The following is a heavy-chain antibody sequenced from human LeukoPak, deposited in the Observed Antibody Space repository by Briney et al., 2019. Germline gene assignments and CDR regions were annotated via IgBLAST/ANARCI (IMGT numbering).Heavy chain of an antibody. D-gene: IGHD5-12*01. CDR1: GGTFSSYG. Sequence: ASVKVSCKASGGTFSSYGISWVRQAPGQGLEWMGWISAYNGNTNYAQKLQGRVTMTTDTSTSTAYMELRSLRSDDTAVYYCARESPRIVVGRSGYDYNYYYYYMDVWGKGTTVTVSS. V-gene: IGHV1-18*01. CDR3: ARESPRIVVGRSGYDYNYYYYYMDV. J-gene: IGHJ6*03. CDR2: ISAYNGNT.